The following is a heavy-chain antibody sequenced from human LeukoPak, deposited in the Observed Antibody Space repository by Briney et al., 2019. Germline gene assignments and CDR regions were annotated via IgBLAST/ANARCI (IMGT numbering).Heavy chain of an antibody. V-gene: IGHV3-7*01. CDR3: ARGGSGGSMDH. D-gene: IGHD6-19*01. Sequence: TGGSLRLSCAASGYTFSSFSINWVRQAPGKGLEWVAKIEQDGNGKEYVDSVKGRFTISRDNSKNSLHLQMNSLRAEDTAVYYCARGGSGGSMDHWGQGTLVTVSS. CDR2: IEQDGNGK. CDR1: GYTFSSFS. J-gene: IGHJ4*02.